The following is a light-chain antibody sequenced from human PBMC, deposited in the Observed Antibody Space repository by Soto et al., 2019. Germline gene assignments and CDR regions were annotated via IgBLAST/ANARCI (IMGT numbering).Light chain of an antibody. Sequence: QSALTQPASVSASPGQSITISCTGTSSDIGGYDSVSWYQHHPGKAPKLMIYEVNNRPSGISNRFSGSKSGNTASLTISGLQADDEADYYCTSYASSSTPYVLGTGTKLTVL. CDR2: EVN. J-gene: IGLJ1*01. CDR3: TSYASSSTPYV. V-gene: IGLV2-14*01. CDR1: SSDIGGYDS.